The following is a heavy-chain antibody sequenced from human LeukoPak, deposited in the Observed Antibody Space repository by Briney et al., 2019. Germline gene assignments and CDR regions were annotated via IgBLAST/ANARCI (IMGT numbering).Heavy chain of an antibody. CDR2: ISGSGGST. CDR3: AKGKANHDGALDA. D-gene: IGHD3-16*01. V-gene: IGHV3-23*01. CDR1: GFTFSSYA. Sequence: GGSLRLSCAASGFTFSSYAMSWVRQAPGKGLEWVSAISGSGGSTYYADSVKGRFTISRDNSEKTLYLQMNSLRAEDTAVYYCAKGKANHDGALDAWGQGTLVTVSS. J-gene: IGHJ3*01.